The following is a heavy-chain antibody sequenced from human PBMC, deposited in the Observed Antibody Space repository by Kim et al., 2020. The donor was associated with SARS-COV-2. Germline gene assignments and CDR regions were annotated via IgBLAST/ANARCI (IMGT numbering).Heavy chain of an antibody. CDR3: AKSTNLIMITFGGAFDI. J-gene: IGHJ3*02. CDR1: GFTFSSYA. V-gene: IGHV3-23*01. Sequence: GGSLRLSCAASGFTFSSYAMSWVRQAPGKGLEWVSAISGSGGSTYYADSVKGRFTISRDNSKNTLYLQMNSLRAEDTAVYYCAKSTNLIMITFGGAFDIWGQGTMVTVSS. CDR2: ISGSGGST. D-gene: IGHD3-16*01.